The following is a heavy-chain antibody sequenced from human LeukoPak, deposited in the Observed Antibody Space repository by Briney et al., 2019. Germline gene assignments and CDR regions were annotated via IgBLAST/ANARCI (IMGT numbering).Heavy chain of an antibody. Sequence: PGGSLRLSCAASGFTFSSVSMNWVRQAPGKGLEWISYISRSGSTIYYADSVKGRATISRDNAKNSLYLQMNSLRAEDTAVYYCASPGGVYDYVFDYWGQGTLVTVSS. CDR2: ISRSGSTI. J-gene: IGHJ4*02. D-gene: IGHD3-16*01. CDR3: ASPGGVYDYVFDY. CDR1: GFTFSSVS. V-gene: IGHV3-48*01.